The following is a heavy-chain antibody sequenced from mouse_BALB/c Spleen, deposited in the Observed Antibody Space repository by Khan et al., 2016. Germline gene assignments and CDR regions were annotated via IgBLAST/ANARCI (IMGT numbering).Heavy chain of an antibody. Sequence: EVELVESGGGLVQPGGSLRLSCATSGFTFTDYYMSWVRQPPGKALEWLGFIRNKANGYTTEYSASVKGRFTISRDNSQSILYLQMNTLRAEDSATYYCARDTSYYGYDYWGQGTTLTVSS. CDR3: ARDTSYYGYDY. D-gene: IGHD2-9*01. J-gene: IGHJ2*01. CDR2: IRNKANGYTT. CDR1: GFTFTDYY. V-gene: IGHV7-3*02.